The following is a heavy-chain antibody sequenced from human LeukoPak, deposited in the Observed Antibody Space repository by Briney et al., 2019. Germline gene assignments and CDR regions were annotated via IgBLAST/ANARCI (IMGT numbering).Heavy chain of an antibody. CDR2: TNHSGST. Sequence: PSETLSLTCAVYGGSSSGYYSSWNRQPPRNGLEWNGETNHSGSTNYNPTLKRRATIPGDTSKNQFSLKLSSVTAADTAVYYCARGRLIVVVPAATINWFDPWGQGTLVTVSS. CDR1: GGSSSGYY. CDR3: ARGRLIVVVPAATINWFDP. V-gene: IGHV4-34*01. D-gene: IGHD2-2*01. J-gene: IGHJ5*02.